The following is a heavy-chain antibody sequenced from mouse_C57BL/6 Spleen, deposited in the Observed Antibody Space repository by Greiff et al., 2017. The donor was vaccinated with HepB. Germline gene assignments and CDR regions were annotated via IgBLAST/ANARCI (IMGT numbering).Heavy chain of an antibody. Sequence: QVQLQQSGAELVRPGASVTLSCKASGYTFTDYEMHWVKQTPVHGLEWIGAIDPETGGTAYNQKFKGKDILTADKSSSTAYMELRSLTSEDSAVYYCTRRRGNLYAMDYWGQGTSVTVSS. CDR3: TRRRGNLYAMDY. CDR1: GYTFTDYE. CDR2: IDPETGGT. D-gene: IGHD2-1*01. V-gene: IGHV1-15*01. J-gene: IGHJ4*01.